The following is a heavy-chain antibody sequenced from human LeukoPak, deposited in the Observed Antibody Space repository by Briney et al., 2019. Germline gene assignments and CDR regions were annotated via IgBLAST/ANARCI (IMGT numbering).Heavy chain of an antibody. J-gene: IGHJ4*02. V-gene: IGHV3-30*02. CDR2: IRYDGSNK. Sequence: GGSLTLSCAPSGLPFSSYRMQWVRPAPGKGLEWVAFIRYDGSNKYYADSVKGRFAISRDNSKNTLYLQMNSLGAEDTAVYYCAKDGTWTYCGGDCYYWGQGTLVTVSS. D-gene: IGHD2-21*01. CDR3: AKDGTWTYCGGDCYY. CDR1: GLPFSSYR.